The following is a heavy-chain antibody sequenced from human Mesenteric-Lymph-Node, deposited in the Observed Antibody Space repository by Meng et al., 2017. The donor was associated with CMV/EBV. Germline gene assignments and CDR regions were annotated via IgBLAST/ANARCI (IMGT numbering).Heavy chain of an antibody. CDR3: ARQRNSGIGGYYFDY. V-gene: IGHV3-48*03. J-gene: IGHJ4*02. CDR2: ISSSGSTI. Sequence: GSLRLSCAVSGFTFSSYEMNWVRQAPGKGLEWVSYISSSGSTIYYADSVKGRFTISRDNAKNSLYLQMNSLRAEDTAVYYCARQRNSGIGGYYFDYWGQGTLVTVSS. D-gene: IGHD4-23*01. CDR1: GFTFSSYE.